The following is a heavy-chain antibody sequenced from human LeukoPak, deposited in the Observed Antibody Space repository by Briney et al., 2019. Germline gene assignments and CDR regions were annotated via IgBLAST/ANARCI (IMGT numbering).Heavy chain of an antibody. V-gene: IGHV4-34*01. CDR3: ARGRDGFLY. D-gene: IGHD2/OR15-2a*01. CDR1: GGSFSGYY. J-gene: IGHJ4*02. Sequence: RASETLSLTCAVYGGSFSGYYWSWIRQPPGKGLEWIGEINHSGSTNYNPSLKSRVTISVDTSKNQFSLKLSSVTAADTAVYYCARGRDGFLYWGQGTLVTVSS. CDR2: INHSGST.